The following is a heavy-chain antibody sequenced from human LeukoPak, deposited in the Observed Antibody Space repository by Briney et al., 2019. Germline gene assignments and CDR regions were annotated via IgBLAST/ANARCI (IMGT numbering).Heavy chain of an antibody. CDR1: GFTFSSYG. D-gene: IGHD2-21*02. CDR2: ISYDGSNK. V-gene: IGHV3-30*03. Sequence: GGSLRLSCAASGFTFSSYGMHWVRQAPGKGLEWVAVISYDGSNKYYADSVKGRFTISRDNSKNTLYLQMNSLRAEDTAVYYCARDEAYCGGDCYSFFDYWGQGTLVTVSS. CDR3: ARDEAYCGGDCYSFFDY. J-gene: IGHJ4*02.